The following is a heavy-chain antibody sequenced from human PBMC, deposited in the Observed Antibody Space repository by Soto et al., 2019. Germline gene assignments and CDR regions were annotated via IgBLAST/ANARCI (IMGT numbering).Heavy chain of an antibody. Sequence: QVQLVESGGGVVQPGRSLRLSCAASGFTFSSYGMHWVRQAPGKGLEWVAVISYDGSNKYYADSVKGRFTISRDNSKNTLYLQMNSLRAEDTAVDYCAKPVGKRGYSYGFDYWGQGTLVTVSS. CDR1: GFTFSSYG. CDR3: AKPVGKRGYSYGFDY. J-gene: IGHJ4*02. V-gene: IGHV3-30*18. D-gene: IGHD5-18*01. CDR2: ISYDGSNK.